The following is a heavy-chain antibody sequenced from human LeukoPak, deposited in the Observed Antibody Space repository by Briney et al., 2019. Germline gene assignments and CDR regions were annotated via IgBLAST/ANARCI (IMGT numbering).Heavy chain of an antibody. CDR3: ARANYDILTGPFYGMDV. J-gene: IGHJ6*04. CDR2: ISSSSSYT. Sequence: GGSLRLSCAASGFTFSDYYMSWIRQAPGKGLEWVSYISSSSSYTNYADSVKGRFTISRDNAKNSLYLQMNSLRAEDTAVYYCARANYDILTGPFYGMDVWGKGTTVTVSS. CDR1: GFTFSDYY. D-gene: IGHD3-9*01. V-gene: IGHV3-11*06.